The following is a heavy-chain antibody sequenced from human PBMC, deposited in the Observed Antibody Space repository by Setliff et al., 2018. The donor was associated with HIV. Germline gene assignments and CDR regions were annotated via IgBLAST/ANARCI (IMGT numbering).Heavy chain of an antibody. J-gene: IGHJ4*02. CDR3: TTDRGWELTEFDY. CDR2: IKSKTEGGTT. D-gene: IGHD1-26*01. CDR1: GFTFSNAW. V-gene: IGHV3-15*01. Sequence: GGSLRLSCAASGFTFSNAWMSWVRQAPGKGLEWVGRIKSKTEGGTTDYAAPVKGRFTISRDDSKNTLYLQMNSLKTEDTAVYYCTTDRGWELTEFDYWGQGTLVTVSS.